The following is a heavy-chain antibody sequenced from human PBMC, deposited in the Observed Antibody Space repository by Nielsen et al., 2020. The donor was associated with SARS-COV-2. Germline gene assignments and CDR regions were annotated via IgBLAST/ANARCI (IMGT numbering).Heavy chain of an antibody. J-gene: IGHJ4*02. CDR3: AKDFAGASYYLDY. V-gene: IGHV3-30*02. D-gene: IGHD1-26*01. Sequence: GGSLRLSCAASGFTFRPYGFHWVRQAPGKGLEWVAYVSGDGSDTDHAASVKGRFTISRDNSMNSVYLQINSLRPEDTAVYYCAKDFAGASYYLDYWGQGALVTVSS. CDR1: GFTFRPYG. CDR2: VSGDGSDT.